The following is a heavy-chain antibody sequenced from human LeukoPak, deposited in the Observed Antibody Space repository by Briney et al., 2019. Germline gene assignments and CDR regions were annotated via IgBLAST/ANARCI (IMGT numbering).Heavy chain of an antibody. CDR2: IYTSGST. CDR1: GGSISSGSYY. D-gene: IGHD3-9*01. V-gene: IGHV4-61*02. CDR3: ARDPDILTGYYGTGDV. Sequence: ASQTLSLTCTVSGGSISSGSYYWSWIRQPAGKGLEWIRRIYTSGSTNYNPSLKSRVTISVDTSKNQFSLKLSSVTAADTAVYYCARDPDILTGYYGTGDVWGKGTTVTISS. J-gene: IGHJ6*04.